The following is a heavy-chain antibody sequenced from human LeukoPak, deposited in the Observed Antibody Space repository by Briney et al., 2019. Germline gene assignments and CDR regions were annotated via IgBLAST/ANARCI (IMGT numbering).Heavy chain of an antibody. J-gene: IGHJ4*02. CDR2: MHYSGST. D-gene: IGHD5-24*01. V-gene: IGHV4-61*08. CDR3: ARLRRDGYKGHVAPDY. CDR1: GNSISSGDNY. Sequence: PSETLSLTCTVSGNSISSGDNYWSWIRQPPGKGLEWIGYMHYSGSTNYNPSLKSRVTISVDTSKNQFSLKLSSVTAADTAVYYCARLRRDGYKGHVAPDYWGQGTLVTVSS.